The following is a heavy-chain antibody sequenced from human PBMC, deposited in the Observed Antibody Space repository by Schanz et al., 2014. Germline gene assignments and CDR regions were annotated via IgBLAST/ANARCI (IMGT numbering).Heavy chain of an antibody. V-gene: IGHV3-74*02. CDR3: ARPLGPNYYYYGLDV. CDR1: GFIFSNYG. J-gene: IGHJ6*02. Sequence: VQLVESGGGVVQPGGSLRLSCAASGFIFSNYGMHWVRQAPGKGLEWVSRINSDGSTTIYADSVKGRFTISRDNAKNTLYLQMNSLRAEDTAVYYCARPLGPNYYYYGLDVWGQGTTVTVSS. CDR2: INSDGSTT.